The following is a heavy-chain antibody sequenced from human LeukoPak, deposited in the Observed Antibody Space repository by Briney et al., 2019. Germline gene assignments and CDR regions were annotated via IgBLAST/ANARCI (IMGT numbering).Heavy chain of an antibody. V-gene: IGHV3-7*01. Sequence: GGSLRLSCAASGFIFSSYWMAWVRQAPGKGLEWVANIKQDGSAENYVDSVQGRFTISRDNAEKALYLQMNSRRAEDTAMYYCAGGSGWLINHWPQGTLVTVS. CDR1: GFIFSSYW. CDR3: AGGSGWLINH. J-gene: IGHJ5*02. CDR2: IKQDGSAE. D-gene: IGHD3-10*01.